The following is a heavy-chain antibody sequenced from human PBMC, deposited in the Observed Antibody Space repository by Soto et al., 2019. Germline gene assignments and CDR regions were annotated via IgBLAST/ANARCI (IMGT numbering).Heavy chain of an antibody. D-gene: IGHD1-26*01. CDR2: INSDGRST. CDR1: GFSLSNYC. CDR3: ARGGRYRENYYFGMDV. J-gene: IGHJ6*01. V-gene: IGHV3-74*01. Sequence: PGGSLRLSCAVSGFSLSNYCMHWVRQDPEKGLGWVSRINSDGRSTSYADSVKGRFTISRDNAKNTLYLHMDSLRAEDTAVYYCARGGRYRENYYFGMDVWGQGTTVTVSS.